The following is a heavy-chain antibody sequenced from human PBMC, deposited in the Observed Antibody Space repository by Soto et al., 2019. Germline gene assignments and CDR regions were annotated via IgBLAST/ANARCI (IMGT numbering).Heavy chain of an antibody. CDR3: AYPQFLEWLLRFDY. Sequence: EVQLLESGGGLVQPGGSLRLSCAASGFTFSSYAMSWVRQAPGKGLEWVSAISGSGGSTYYADSVKVRFTISRDNSKNTLYLQMNSLRAEDTAVYYCAYPQFLEWLLRFDYWGQGTLVTVSS. D-gene: IGHD3-3*01. CDR2: ISGSGGST. CDR1: GFTFSSYA. J-gene: IGHJ4*02. V-gene: IGHV3-23*01.